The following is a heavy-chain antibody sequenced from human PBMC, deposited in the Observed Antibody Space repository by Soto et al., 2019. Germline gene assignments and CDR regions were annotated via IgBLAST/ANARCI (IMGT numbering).Heavy chain of an antibody. CDR1: GFTFSSYA. V-gene: IGHV3-30-3*01. CDR2: ISYDGSNK. J-gene: IGHJ6*02. Sequence: LRLSCAASGFTFSSYAMHWVRQAPGKGLEWVAVISYDGSNKYYADSVKGRFTISRDNSKNTLYLQMNSLRAEDTAVYYCAREPDIVLVPAAAFGGYYYGMDVWGQGTTVTVSS. D-gene: IGHD2-2*01. CDR3: AREPDIVLVPAAAFGGYYYGMDV.